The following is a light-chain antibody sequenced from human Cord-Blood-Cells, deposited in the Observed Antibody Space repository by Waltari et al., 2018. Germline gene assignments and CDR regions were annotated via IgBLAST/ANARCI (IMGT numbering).Light chain of an antibody. CDR2: GAS. CDR3: QQYGSSPLT. Sequence: ELLLTQSPATLSLSPGDRATLSCRASQSVSSSYLVWYQQKPGQAPRLLIYGASSRATGIPDRFSGSGSGTDFTLTISRLEPEDFAVYYCQQYGSSPLTFGGGTKVEIK. CDR1: QSVSSSY. V-gene: IGKV3-20*01. J-gene: IGKJ4*01.